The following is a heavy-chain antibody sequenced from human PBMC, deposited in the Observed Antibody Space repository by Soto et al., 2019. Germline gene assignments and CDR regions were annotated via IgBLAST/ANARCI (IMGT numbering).Heavy chain of an antibody. V-gene: IGHV3-48*03. D-gene: IGHD1-1*01. CDR1: GFTFSSYE. CDR2: ISSSGSTI. J-gene: IGHJ4*02. CDR3: ARSRTTTPFDY. Sequence: GGSLRLSCAASGFTFSSYEMNWVRQAPGKGLEWVSYISSSGSTIYYADSVKGRFTISRDNAKNSLYLQMNSLRAEDTAVYYCARSRTTTPFDYWGQGTLVTGLL.